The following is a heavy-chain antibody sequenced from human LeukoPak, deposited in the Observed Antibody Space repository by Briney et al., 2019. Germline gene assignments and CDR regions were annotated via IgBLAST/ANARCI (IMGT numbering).Heavy chain of an antibody. CDR2: ISAYNGNT. Sequence: ASVKVSCKASGYTFTSYGISWVRQAPGQGLEWMGWISAYNGNTNYAQKLQGRVTMTIDTSTSTAYMELRSLRSDDTAVYYCARDGTGYSSGSPSRYWGQGTLVTVSS. CDR1: GYTFTSYG. D-gene: IGHD6-19*01. V-gene: IGHV1-18*01. CDR3: ARDGTGYSSGSPSRY. J-gene: IGHJ4*02.